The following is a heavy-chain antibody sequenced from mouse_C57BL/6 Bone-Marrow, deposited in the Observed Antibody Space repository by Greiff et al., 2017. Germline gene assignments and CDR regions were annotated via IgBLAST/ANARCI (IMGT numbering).Heavy chain of an antibody. CDR2: IDPETGGT. V-gene: IGHV1-15*01. Sequence: QVQLQQSGAELVRPGASVTLSCKASGYTFTDYEMHWVKQTPVHGLEWIGAIDPETGGTAYNQKFKGKAILTADKSSSTAYMELRSLTSEDSAVYYCTRHLYYFDYWGQGTTLTVSS. J-gene: IGHJ2*01. CDR3: TRHLYYFDY. CDR1: GYTFTDYE.